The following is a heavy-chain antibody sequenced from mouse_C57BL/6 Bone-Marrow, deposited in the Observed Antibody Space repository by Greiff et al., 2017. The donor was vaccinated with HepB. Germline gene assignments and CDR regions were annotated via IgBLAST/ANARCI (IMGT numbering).Heavy chain of an antibody. J-gene: IGHJ2*01. CDR3: ARDGPTGNFDY. CDR2: INYDGSST. Sequence: EVMLVESEGGLVQPGSSMKLSCTASGFTFSDYYMAWVRQVPEKGLEWVANINYDGSSTYYLDSLKSRFIISRDNAKNILYLQMSSLKSEDTATYYCARDGPTGNFDYWGQGTTLTVSS. CDR1: GFTFSDYY. D-gene: IGHD1-1*01. V-gene: IGHV5-16*01.